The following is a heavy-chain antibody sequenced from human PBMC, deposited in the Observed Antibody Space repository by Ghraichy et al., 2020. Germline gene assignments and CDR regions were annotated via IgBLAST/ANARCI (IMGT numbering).Heavy chain of an antibody. V-gene: IGHV3-74*01. D-gene: IGHD5-18*01. CDR3: ARGLRSYGFVN. Sequence: GESLNISCAASGFTFSSYWMHWVRQAPGKGLVWVSRINSDGSSTSYADSVKGRFTISRDNAKNTLYLQMNSLRAEDTAVYYCARGLRSYGFVNWGQGTLVTVSS. CDR2: INSDGSST. J-gene: IGHJ4*02. CDR1: GFTFSSYW.